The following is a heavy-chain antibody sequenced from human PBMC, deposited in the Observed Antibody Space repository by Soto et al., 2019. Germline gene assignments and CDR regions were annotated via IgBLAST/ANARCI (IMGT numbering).Heavy chain of an antibody. CDR2: IHTSGST. D-gene: IGHD2-2*01. CDR3: AAICSSPSCSCTDV. Sequence: PSETLSLTCTVSGASISSYFWSWIRQPAGKGLEWIGRIHTSGSTDYNPSLDSRVTMSVDTSKKQVSLKLTSVTAADTAVYYCAAICSSPSCSCTDVWGQGTSVTVSS. CDR1: GASISSYF. V-gene: IGHV4-4*07. J-gene: IGHJ6*02.